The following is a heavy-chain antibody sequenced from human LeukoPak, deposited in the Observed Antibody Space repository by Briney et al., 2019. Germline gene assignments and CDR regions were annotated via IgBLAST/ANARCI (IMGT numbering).Heavy chain of an antibody. V-gene: IGHV3-9*03. Sequence: GGSLPLSCTASGFSLDDYAMHWVRQAPPTGLEWVSGVSWVGGSIGYADPVKGRFTTSRDNAKNSLYLQMNSLRAEDMALYYCAKGAGLYDSSGYSYFDYWGEGALVTVSS. CDR1: GFSLDDYA. D-gene: IGHD3-22*01. CDR3: AKGAGLYDSSGYSYFDY. CDR2: VSWVGGSI. J-gene: IGHJ4*02.